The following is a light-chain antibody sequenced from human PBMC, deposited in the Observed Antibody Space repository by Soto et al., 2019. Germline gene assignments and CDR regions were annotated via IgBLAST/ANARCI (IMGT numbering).Light chain of an antibody. J-gene: IGKJ2*01. CDR1: QDISNY. CDR3: QQYDNLPYT. Sequence: DLQMTQSPSSLSASVGDRVTITCQASQDISNYLNWYQQKPGKAPKLLIYDASNLETGFPSRFSGSGSGTDFTFTISSLQPEDIATYYCQQYDNLPYTFGQGTKLEIK. V-gene: IGKV1-33*01. CDR2: DAS.